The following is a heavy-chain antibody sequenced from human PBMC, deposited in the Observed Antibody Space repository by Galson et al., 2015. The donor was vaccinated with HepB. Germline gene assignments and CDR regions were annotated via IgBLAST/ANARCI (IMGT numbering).Heavy chain of an antibody. Sequence: SETLSLTCTVSGGSISGHFWSWIRQPPGKGLEWIGYVYYNGNTDYNPSLRSRVTISVDTSKNQFSLKLTSVTAADTAVYYCSRHLPFGGQPFDYWGQGTLVTVSS. D-gene: IGHD3-10*01. CDR2: VYYNGNT. J-gene: IGHJ4*02. CDR1: GGSISGHF. CDR3: SRHLPFGGQPFDY. V-gene: IGHV4-59*08.